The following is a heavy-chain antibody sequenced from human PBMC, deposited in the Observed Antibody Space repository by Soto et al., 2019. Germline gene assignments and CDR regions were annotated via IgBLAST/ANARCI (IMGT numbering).Heavy chain of an antibody. CDR1: GGPISSGGYY. J-gene: IGHJ6*03. V-gene: IGHV4-31*03. Sequence: QVQLQESGPGLVKPSQTLSLTCTVSGGPISSGGYYWSWIRQHPGKGLEWIGYIYYSGSTYYNPSLKSRVTISVDTSKNQFSLKLSSVTAADTAVYYCARDYFWSGYPYYYYYYMDVWGKGTTVTVSS. D-gene: IGHD3-3*01. CDR3: ARDYFWSGYPYYYYYYMDV. CDR2: IYYSGST.